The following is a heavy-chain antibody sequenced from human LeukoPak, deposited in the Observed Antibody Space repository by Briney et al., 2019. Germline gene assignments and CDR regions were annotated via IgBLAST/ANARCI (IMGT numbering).Heavy chain of an antibody. CDR2: INHSGST. CDR3: ARRLRFGTTNNWFDP. D-gene: IGHD1-7*01. Sequence: SETLSLTCAVYGGSFSGYYWSWIRQPPGKGLEWIGEINHSGSTNYNPSLKSRVTISVDTSKNQFSLKLSSVTAADTAVYYCARRLRFGTTNNWFDPWGQGTLATVSS. V-gene: IGHV4-34*01. CDR1: GGSFSGYY. J-gene: IGHJ5*02.